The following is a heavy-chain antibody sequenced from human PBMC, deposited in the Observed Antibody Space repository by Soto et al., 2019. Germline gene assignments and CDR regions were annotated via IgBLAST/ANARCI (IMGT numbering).Heavy chain of an antibody. CDR1: GGSFSGYY. CDR3: ARGDSSGWYYDY. D-gene: IGHD6-19*01. Sequence: QVQLQQWGAGLLKPSETLSLTCAVYGGSFSGYYWSWIRQPPGKGLVWIGDIHHSGSPPYNPSLKSRVTISVDTSKNQFSLKLSSVTAADTAVYYCARGDSSGWYYDYWGQGTLVTVSS. V-gene: IGHV4-34*01. J-gene: IGHJ4*02. CDR2: IHHSGSP.